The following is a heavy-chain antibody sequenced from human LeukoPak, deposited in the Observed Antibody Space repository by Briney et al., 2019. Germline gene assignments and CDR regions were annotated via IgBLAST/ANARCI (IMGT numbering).Heavy chain of an antibody. CDR1: GGSFSGYY. D-gene: IGHD3-10*01. CDR2: INHSGIT. V-gene: IGHV4-34*01. Sequence: SETLSLTCAVYGGSFSGYYWSWIRQPPGKGLEWIGEINHSGITNYNPSLKSRVTISVDTSKNQFSLKLSSVTAADTAVYYCARGAVLWFRPKLYYYYMDVWGKGTTVTVSS. CDR3: ARGAVLWFRPKLYYYYMDV. J-gene: IGHJ6*03.